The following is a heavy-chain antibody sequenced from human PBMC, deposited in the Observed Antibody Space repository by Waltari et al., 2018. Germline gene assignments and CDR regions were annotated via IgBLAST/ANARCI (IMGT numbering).Heavy chain of an antibody. D-gene: IGHD4-17*01. J-gene: IGHJ6*03. CDR2: IRYDGSNK. CDR3: AKTYGVYGYYYYYYYMDV. Sequence: QVQLVESGGGVVQPGGSLRLSCAASGFTFSSYGMHWVRQAPGKGLEWVAFIRYDGSNKYYADSVKGRFTISRDNSKNTLYLQMNSLRAEDTAVYYCAKTYGVYGYYYYYYYMDVWGKGTTVTVSS. V-gene: IGHV3-30*02. CDR1: GFTFSSYG.